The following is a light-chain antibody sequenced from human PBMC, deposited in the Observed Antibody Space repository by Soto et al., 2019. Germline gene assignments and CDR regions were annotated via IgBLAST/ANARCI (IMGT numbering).Light chain of an antibody. CDR1: QSVSSF. Sequence: PGARATLSCTASQSVSSFLAWYQQKSGQTPRLLIYDASNRPPGIPARFSGSGSGTDFTLTISSLEPEDFAVYYCQHRGNWLGTFGPGTKVDIK. CDR2: DAS. V-gene: IGKV3-11*01. CDR3: QHRGNWLGT. J-gene: IGKJ3*01.